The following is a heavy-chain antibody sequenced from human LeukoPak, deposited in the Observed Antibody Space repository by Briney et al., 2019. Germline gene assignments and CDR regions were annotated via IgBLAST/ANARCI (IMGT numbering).Heavy chain of an antibody. CDR1: GFTFSSYA. J-gene: IGHJ3*02. CDR2: TSGSRGSP. V-gene: IGHV3-23*01. D-gene: IGHD3-3*01. CDR3: AKDRSDYDFWSGYTPDAFDI. Sequence: GGSLRLSCAASGFTFSSYAMSWVRQAPGKGLKWVSATSGSRGSPYYADSVKGRLTKSRDNSKNTLYLQMHSLRAEDTAVYYCAKDRSDYDFWSGYTPDAFDIWGQGTMVTVSS.